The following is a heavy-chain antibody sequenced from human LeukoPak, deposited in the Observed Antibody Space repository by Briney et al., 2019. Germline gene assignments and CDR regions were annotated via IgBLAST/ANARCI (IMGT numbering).Heavy chain of an antibody. V-gene: IGHV1-2*02. CDR1: GYTFTGYY. Sequence: ASVKVSCKASGYTFTGYYMHWVRQAPGQGLEWMGWINPNSGGTNYAQKFQGRVTMTRDTSISTAYMELSRLRSDDTAVYYCARERATVVTPGLDFDYWGQGTLVTVSS. D-gene: IGHD4-23*01. CDR2: INPNSGGT. CDR3: ARERATVVTPGLDFDY. J-gene: IGHJ4*02.